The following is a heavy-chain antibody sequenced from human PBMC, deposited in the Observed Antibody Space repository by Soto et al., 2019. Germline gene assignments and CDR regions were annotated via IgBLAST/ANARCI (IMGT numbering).Heavy chain of an antibody. D-gene: IGHD2-15*01. CDR2: ISYDGSNK. CDR3: ARDYSYQRSMDV. J-gene: IGHJ6*02. CDR1: GFTFSNYA. V-gene: IGHV3-30-3*01. Sequence: PGGSLRLSCAASGFTFSNYAIHWVRRAPGKGLEWVAVISYDGSNKYYTDSVKGRFIISRDNSENTLYLQMSSLRAEDTAVYYCARDYSYQRSMDVWGQGTTVTVSS.